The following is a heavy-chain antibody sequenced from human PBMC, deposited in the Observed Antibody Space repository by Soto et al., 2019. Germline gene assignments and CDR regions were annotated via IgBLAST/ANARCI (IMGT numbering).Heavy chain of an antibody. D-gene: IGHD3-10*01. V-gene: IGHV3-48*01. Sequence: EVQLVESGGGLVQPGGSLRLSCAASGFTLSTYSMNWVRQAPGKGLEWVSDISSSGTTYYSDSVKGRFTISRDSAKNSLYLQINSLRLEDTALYFCARGRPFGSGQYDMDVWGQGTTVTVSS. CDR1: GFTLSTYS. CDR2: ISSSGTT. CDR3: ARGRPFGSGQYDMDV. J-gene: IGHJ6*02.